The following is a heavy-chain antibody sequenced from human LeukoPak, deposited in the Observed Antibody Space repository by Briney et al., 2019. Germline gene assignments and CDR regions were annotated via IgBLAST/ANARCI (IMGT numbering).Heavy chain of an antibody. D-gene: IGHD3-22*01. CDR1: GGSISSGGYY. CDR3: ARAPPGYDSSGYYSY. CDR2: IYHSGST. V-gene: IGHV4-30-2*01. J-gene: IGHJ4*02. Sequence: SQTLSLTCTVSGGSISSGGYYWSWIRQPPGKGLEWIGYIYHSGSTYYNPSLKSRVTISVDRSKNQFSLKLSSVTAADTAAYYCARAPPGYDSSGYYSYWGQGTLVTVSS.